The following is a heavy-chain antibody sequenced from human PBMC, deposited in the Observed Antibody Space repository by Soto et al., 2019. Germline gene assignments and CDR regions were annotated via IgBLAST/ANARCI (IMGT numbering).Heavy chain of an antibody. V-gene: IGHV1-69*13. CDR2: IIPIFGTA. D-gene: IGHD1-7*01. CDR3: ARDPYNWNSGDYYYYYGMDV. CDR1: GGTFSSYA. Sequence: SVKVSCKASGGTFSSYAISWVRQAPGQGLEWMGGIIPIFGTANYAQKFQGRVTITADESTSTAYMELSSLRSEDTAVYYCARDPYNWNSGDYYYYYGMDVWGQGTTDTVSS. J-gene: IGHJ6*02.